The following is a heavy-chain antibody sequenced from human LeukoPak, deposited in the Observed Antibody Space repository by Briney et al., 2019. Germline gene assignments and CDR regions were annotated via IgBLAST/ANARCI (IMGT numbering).Heavy chain of an antibody. D-gene: IGHD6-19*01. Sequence: ASVKVSCKASGGTFSSYAISWVRQAPGQGLEWMGGIIPIFGTANYAQKFQGRVTITADESTSAAYMELSSLRSEDTAVYYCARADYIFGWYAGWGQGTLVTVSS. CDR1: GGTFSSYA. CDR2: IIPIFGTA. V-gene: IGHV1-69*13. CDR3: ARADYIFGWYAG. J-gene: IGHJ4*02.